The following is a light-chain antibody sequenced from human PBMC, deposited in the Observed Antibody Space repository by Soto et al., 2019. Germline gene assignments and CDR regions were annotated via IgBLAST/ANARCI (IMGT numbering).Light chain of an antibody. CDR2: DAS. Sequence: EIVLTQSPATLSLSPGERATHSCRASQSVSSYLAWYQQKPGQAPRLLIYDASNRATGIPARFSGSGSGTYFTLTISSLEPEDCAVYYCQQRSNWLTFGGGTKVEIK. CDR3: QQRSNWLT. J-gene: IGKJ4*01. V-gene: IGKV3-11*01. CDR1: QSVSSY.